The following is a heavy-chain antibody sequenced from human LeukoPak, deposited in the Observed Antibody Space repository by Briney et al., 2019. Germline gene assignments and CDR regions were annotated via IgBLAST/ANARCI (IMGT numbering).Heavy chain of an antibody. Sequence: PGGSLRLSCAASGFTFSDYYMSWIRQAPGKGLEWVSYISSSSSYSNYADSVKGRFTISRDNAKNSLYLQMNSLRAEDTAVYYCARGSYGDPTRFDPWGQGTLVTVSS. CDR2: ISSSSSYS. J-gene: IGHJ5*02. V-gene: IGHV3-11*05. CDR3: ARGSYGDPTRFDP. CDR1: GFTFSDYY. D-gene: IGHD4-17*01.